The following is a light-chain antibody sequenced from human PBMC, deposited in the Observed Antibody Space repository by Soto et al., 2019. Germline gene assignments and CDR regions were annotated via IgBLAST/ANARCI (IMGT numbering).Light chain of an antibody. V-gene: IGLV2-14*03. Sequence: QSVLTQPASVSGSPGQSITISCTGTSRDVGGYNYVSWYQKNPGKAPKLMIYNVFNRPSGVSDRFSGSKSGNTASLTISGLQAEDEADYYCSSYSNITTXXVFGTXTXVXVL. CDR2: NVF. J-gene: IGLJ1*01. CDR3: SSYSNITTXXV. CDR1: SRDVGGYNY.